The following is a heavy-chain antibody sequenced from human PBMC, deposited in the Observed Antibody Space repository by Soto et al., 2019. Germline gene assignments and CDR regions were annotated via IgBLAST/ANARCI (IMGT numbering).Heavy chain of an antibody. V-gene: IGHV3-66*01. CDR1: RFAVSDNY. J-gene: IGHJ4*02. CDR3: ATGTITLTP. Sequence: EVHLVESGGGLVQPGGSLRLSCAASRFAVSDNYMSWVRQAPGKGLEFVSLIYSGGTTGYADSVKGRFTISRDNAKTTLYLQMNNLRAEDTAVYYCATGTITLTPWGQGTLVTVTS. CDR2: IYSGGTT. D-gene: IGHD5-12*01.